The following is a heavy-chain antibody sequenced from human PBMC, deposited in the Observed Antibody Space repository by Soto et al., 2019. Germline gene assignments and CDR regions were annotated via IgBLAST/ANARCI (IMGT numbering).Heavy chain of an antibody. CDR2: IDPSGSYS. V-gene: IGHV5-10-1*01. CDR3: VRDSIVERLMGV. D-gene: IGHD1-26*01. Sequence: GESLKISCKGSGYSFTSYWISWVRQMPGKGLEWMGRIDPSGSYSNYSPSFQGHVTISTDTSISTAYLQWSSLKASDTAMYYCVRDSIVERLMGVWGQGTTVTVSS. CDR1: GYSFTSYW. J-gene: IGHJ6*02.